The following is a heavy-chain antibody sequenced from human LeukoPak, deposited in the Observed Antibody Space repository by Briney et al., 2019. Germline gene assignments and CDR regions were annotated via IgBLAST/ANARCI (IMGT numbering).Heavy chain of an antibody. D-gene: IGHD3-3*01. J-gene: IGHJ6*03. Sequence: VASVKVSCKASGYTFTNYAIAWVRQAPGQRLEWMGWISASNGNTNYPQKLQGRVTMTTDTSTTTAYMELRSLRSDDTAVYYCARFYYDFWSGENYYYHYMDVWGKGTTVTVSS. CDR3: ARFYYDFWSGENYYYHYMDV. CDR1: GYTFTNYA. V-gene: IGHV1-18*01. CDR2: ISASNGNT.